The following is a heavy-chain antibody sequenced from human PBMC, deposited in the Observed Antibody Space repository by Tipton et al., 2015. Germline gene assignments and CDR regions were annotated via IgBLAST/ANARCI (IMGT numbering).Heavy chain of an antibody. D-gene: IGHD3-3*01. Sequence: GSLRLSCSAAGFTLSRYAMNWVRQAPGKGLEYVSAISSNGYNTYYADSVKGRLTISRDNSKNSLYLQMSSLRAEDTAVYYCVKDGYYEDKSEFSPLDYWGHGTLVSVST. V-gene: IGHV3-64D*08. J-gene: IGHJ4*01. CDR2: ISSNGYNT. CDR1: GFTLSRYA. CDR3: VKDGYYEDKSEFSPLDY.